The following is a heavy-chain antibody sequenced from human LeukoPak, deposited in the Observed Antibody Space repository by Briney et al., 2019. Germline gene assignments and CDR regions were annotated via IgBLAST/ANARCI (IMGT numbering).Heavy chain of an antibody. V-gene: IGHV4-59*01. CDR3: ARGHRVYDAFDI. J-gene: IGHJ3*02. Sequence: SETLSLTCTVSGGSISSYYWSWIRQPPGKGLEWIGYIYYSGSTNYNPSLKSRVTISVDMSKNQFSLKLSSVTAADTAVYYCARGHRVYDAFDIWGQGTMVTVSS. D-gene: IGHD3-10*01. CDR2: IYYSGST. CDR1: GGSISSYY.